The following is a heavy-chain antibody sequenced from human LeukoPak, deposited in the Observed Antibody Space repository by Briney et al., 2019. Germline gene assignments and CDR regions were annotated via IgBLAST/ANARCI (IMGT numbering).Heavy chain of an antibody. V-gene: IGHV3-9*01. CDR3: AKSPDDGIVGASAFDY. Sequence: PGGSLRLSCAASGFTFDDYAMHWVRQAPGKGLEWVSGISWSSGSIGYADSVKGRFTIPRDNAKNSLYLQMNSLRAEDTALYYCAKSPDDGIVGASAFDYWGQGTLVTVSS. CDR2: ISWSSGSI. D-gene: IGHD1-26*01. J-gene: IGHJ4*02. CDR1: GFTFDDYA.